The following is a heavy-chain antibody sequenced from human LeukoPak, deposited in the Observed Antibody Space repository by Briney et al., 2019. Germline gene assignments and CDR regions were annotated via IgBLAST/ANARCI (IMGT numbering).Heavy chain of an antibody. J-gene: IGHJ4*02. Sequence: GGSLRLSCAASGFTFSDYYMSWIRQAPGKGLEWVSVIYSGGRTYYADSVKGRFTISRDNSKNMLFLQMNSLRAEDTAIYYCARESSSGYYLSYWGQGTLVTVSS. V-gene: IGHV3-66*01. CDR2: IYSGGRT. CDR3: ARESSSGYYLSY. CDR1: GFTFSDYY. D-gene: IGHD3-22*01.